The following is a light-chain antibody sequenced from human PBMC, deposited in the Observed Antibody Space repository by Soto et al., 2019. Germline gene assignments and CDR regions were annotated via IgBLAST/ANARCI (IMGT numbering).Light chain of an antibody. CDR1: QSIRTN. CDR3: QQYNDWPPLT. V-gene: IGKV3-15*01. J-gene: IGKJ4*01. CDR2: DAS. Sequence: EIMMTQSPATVSVSPGERATLSCRASQSIRTNVAWYQQKPGQALRLLIYDASTRATGLSSRFSGSGSGTEFTLTISCLQSEDLAIYYCQQYNDWPPLTFGGGTRLEI.